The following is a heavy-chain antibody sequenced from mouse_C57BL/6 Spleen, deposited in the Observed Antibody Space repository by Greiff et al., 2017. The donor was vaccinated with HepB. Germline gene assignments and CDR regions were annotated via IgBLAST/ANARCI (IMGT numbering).Heavy chain of an antibody. V-gene: IGHV5-4*01. CDR1: GFTFSSYA. J-gene: IGHJ4*01. Sequence: EVQRVESGGGLVKPGGSLKLSCAASGFTFSSYAMSWVRQTPEKRLEWVATISDGGSYTYYPDNVKGRFTISRDNAKNNLYLQMSHLKSEDTAMYYCARVGYSNYYAMDYWGQGTSVTVSS. CDR2: ISDGGSYT. D-gene: IGHD2-5*01. CDR3: ARVGYSNYYAMDY.